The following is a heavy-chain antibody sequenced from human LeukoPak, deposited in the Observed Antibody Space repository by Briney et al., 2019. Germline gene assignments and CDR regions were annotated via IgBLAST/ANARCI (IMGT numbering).Heavy chain of an antibody. V-gene: IGHV3-21*01. Sequence: GGSLRLSCAASGFTFSSYSMNWVRQAPGKGLEWVSSISSSSSYIYYADSVKGRFTISRDNAKNSLYLQMNSLRAEDTAVYYCAGMDDIVVVVAATQYNWFDPWGQGTLVTVSS. CDR1: GFTFSSYS. D-gene: IGHD2-15*01. J-gene: IGHJ5*02. CDR2: ISSSSSYI. CDR3: AGMDDIVVVVAATQYNWFDP.